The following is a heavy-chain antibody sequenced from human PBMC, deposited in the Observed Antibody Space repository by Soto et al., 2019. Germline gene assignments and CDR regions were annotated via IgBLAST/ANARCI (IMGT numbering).Heavy chain of an antibody. V-gene: IGHV3-21*01. CDR3: ARDPGGSGLIPYFDY. Sequence: PGGFLRLSCAASGFTFSSYSMNWVRQAPGKGLEWVSSISSSSSYIYYADSVKGRFTISRDNAKNSLYLQMNSLRAEDTAVYYCARDPGGSGLIPYFDYWGQGTLVTVSS. J-gene: IGHJ4*02. CDR1: GFTFSSYS. D-gene: IGHD6-19*01. CDR2: ISSSSSYI.